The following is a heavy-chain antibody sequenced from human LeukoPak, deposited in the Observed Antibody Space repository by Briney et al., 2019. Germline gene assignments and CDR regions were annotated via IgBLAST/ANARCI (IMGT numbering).Heavy chain of an antibody. D-gene: IGHD1-26*01. CDR2: ISYDGSNK. V-gene: IGHV3-30*18. CDR3: AKSASGSWEAFDI. CDR1: GFTFSSYG. J-gene: IGHJ3*02. Sequence: GGSLRLSCAASGFTFSSYGMHWVRQAPGKGLEWVAVISYDGSNKYYADSVKGRFTISRDNSKNTLYLQMNSRRAEDTAVYYCAKSASGSWEAFDIWGQGTMVTVSS.